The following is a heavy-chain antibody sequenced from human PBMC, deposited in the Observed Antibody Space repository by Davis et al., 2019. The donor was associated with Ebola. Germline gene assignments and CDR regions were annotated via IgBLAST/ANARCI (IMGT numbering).Heavy chain of an antibody. CDR2: IYYTGST. CDR3: ARVRPYCSSTSCLVSWFDP. V-gene: IGHV4-59*01. J-gene: IGHJ5*02. Sequence: SCAASGFTFFSYAMSWVRQAPGKGLEWIGYIYYTGSTNYNPSLKSRVTISVDTSKNQFSLKLSSVTAADTAVYYCARVRPYCSSTSCLVSWFDPWGQGTLVTVSS. CDR1: GFTFFSYA. D-gene: IGHD2-2*01.